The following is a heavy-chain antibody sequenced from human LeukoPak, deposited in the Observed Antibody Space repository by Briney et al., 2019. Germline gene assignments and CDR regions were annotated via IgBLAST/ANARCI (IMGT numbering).Heavy chain of an antibody. CDR1: GGSISSNSYY. D-gene: IGHD2-8*02. V-gene: IGHV4-39*01. CDR3: ARYCTGGICYTEGFDY. Sequence: PSETLSLTCTVSGGSISSNSYYWGWIRQPPGKGLEWIGSIYYSGTTFYNPSLKSRVTISVDTSKTQFSLKLTSVTTADTAMYYCARYCTGGICYTEGFDYWGQGALVTVSS. J-gene: IGHJ4*02. CDR2: IYYSGTT.